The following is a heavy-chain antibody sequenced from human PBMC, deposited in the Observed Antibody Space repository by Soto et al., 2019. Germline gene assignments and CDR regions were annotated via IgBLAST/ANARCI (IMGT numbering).Heavy chain of an antibody. V-gene: IGHV4-39*01. D-gene: IGHD3-10*01. CDR1: GVSISSSPYY. CDR2: IYYSGST. CDR3: ARHVVRGITEYNWFDP. J-gene: IGHJ5*02. Sequence: PSETLSLTCTVSGVSISSSPYYWGWIRQPPGKGLQWIGSIYYSGSTYYNPSLESRVTISVDSSKNQFSLKLNSLTAADTAVYYCARHVVRGITEYNWFDPWGQGTLVTVSS.